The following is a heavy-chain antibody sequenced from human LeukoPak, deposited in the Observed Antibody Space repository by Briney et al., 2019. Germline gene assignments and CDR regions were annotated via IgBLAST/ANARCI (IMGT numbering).Heavy chain of an antibody. Sequence: RGGSLRLSSAAAGFTAGSYAMSWVRQAAGKWLEWVAALSGSGGSTYYADSVKGRFTISRDNSKNTLYLQMNSLRAEDTAVYYCAKRGAITITTYYFDYWGQGTLVTVSS. CDR2: LSGSGGST. CDR3: AKRGAITITTYYFDY. D-gene: IGHD3-10*01. J-gene: IGHJ4*02. CDR1: GFTAGSYA. V-gene: IGHV3-23*01.